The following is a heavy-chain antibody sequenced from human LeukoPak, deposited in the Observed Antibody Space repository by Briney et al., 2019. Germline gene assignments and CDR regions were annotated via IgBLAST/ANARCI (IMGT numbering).Heavy chain of an antibody. CDR3: AKTGYSSSWREAQYHFDY. CDR2: ISGSGGST. J-gene: IGHJ4*02. V-gene: IGHV3-23*01. CDR1: GFTFSSYA. Sequence: PGGSLRLSCAASGFTFSSYAMSWVRQAPGKGLEWVSAISGSGGSTYYADSVKGRFTISRDNSKNTLYLQMNSLRAEDTAVYYCAKTGYSSSWREAQYHFDYWGQGTLVTVSS. D-gene: IGHD6-13*01.